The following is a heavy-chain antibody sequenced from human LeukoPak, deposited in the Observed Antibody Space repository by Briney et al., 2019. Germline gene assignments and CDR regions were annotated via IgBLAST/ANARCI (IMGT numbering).Heavy chain of an antibody. D-gene: IGHD6-19*01. CDR2: ISAYNGNT. J-gene: IGHJ4*02. CDR3: ARGNRRVAVAGTFGY. V-gene: IGHV1-18*01. CDR1: GYTFTSYG. Sequence: ASVKVSCKASGYTFTSYGISWVRQAPGQGLEWMGWISAYNGNTNYAQKLQGRVTMTTDTSTSTAYMELRSLRSDDTAVYYCARGNRRVAVAGTFGYWGQGTLVTVSS.